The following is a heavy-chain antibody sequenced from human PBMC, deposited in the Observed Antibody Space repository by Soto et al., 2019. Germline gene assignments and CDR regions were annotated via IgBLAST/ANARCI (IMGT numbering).Heavy chain of an antibody. Sequence: PGESLKISWKGSGYSFTSYWISWVRQMPGKGLEWMGRIDPSDSYTNYSPSFQGHVTISADKSISTAYLQWSSLKASDTAMYYCARRRVDTAMVNYYYGMDVWGQGTTVTVSS. CDR2: IDPSDSYT. D-gene: IGHD5-18*01. CDR1: GYSFTSYW. CDR3: ARRRVDTAMVNYYYGMDV. J-gene: IGHJ6*02. V-gene: IGHV5-10-1*01.